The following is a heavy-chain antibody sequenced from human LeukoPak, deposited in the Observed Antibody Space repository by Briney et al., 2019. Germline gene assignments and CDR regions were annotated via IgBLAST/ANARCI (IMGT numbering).Heavy chain of an antibody. Sequence: PSETLSLTCTVSGDSINSGGYYWTWIRQHPGKGLEWIGYIYYSGTTYCNPSLKRRVTISVDTSKNQFSLNLSSLTAADTAVYYCARGGYDSSGSSVYYFDYWGQGTLVTVSS. CDR1: GDSINSGGYY. V-gene: IGHV4-31*03. D-gene: IGHD3-22*01. CDR2: IYYSGTT. CDR3: ARGGYDSSGSSVYYFDY. J-gene: IGHJ4*02.